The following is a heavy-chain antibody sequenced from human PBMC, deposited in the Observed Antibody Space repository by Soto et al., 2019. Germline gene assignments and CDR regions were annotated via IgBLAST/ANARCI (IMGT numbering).Heavy chain of an antibody. D-gene: IGHD6-6*01. J-gene: IGHJ4*02. V-gene: IGHV3-11*01. CDR2: ISGTGGDI. CDR1: GFTFSDFY. CDR3: ARTARLFDY. Sequence: AGGSLRLSCAASGFTFSDFYMSWIRQAPGKGLECLSYISGTGGDISYADSVRGRFTVSRDNARNSLYLQMDSLRADDTALYYCARTARLFDYWGQGALVTVSS.